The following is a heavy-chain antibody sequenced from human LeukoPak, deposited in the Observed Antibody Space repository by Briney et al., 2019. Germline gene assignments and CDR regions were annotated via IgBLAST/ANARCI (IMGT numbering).Heavy chain of an antibody. V-gene: IGHV4-59*08. CDR3: ARIGGSAFDN. D-gene: IGHD1-26*01. CDR1: GFTLSDHF. Sequence: GSLRLSCAASGFTLSDHFMDWVRQAPGKGLEWVGYIYYSGSTNYNPSLKSRVTISVDTSKNQFSLKLSSVTDADMDVYYCARIGGSAFDNWGQGTMVTVSS. CDR2: IYYSGST. J-gene: IGHJ3*02.